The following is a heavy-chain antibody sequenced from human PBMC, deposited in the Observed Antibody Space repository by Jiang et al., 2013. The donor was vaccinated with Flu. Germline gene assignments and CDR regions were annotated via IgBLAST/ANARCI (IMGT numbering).Heavy chain of an antibody. CDR3: ARGGVIYPGIAVAADY. J-gene: IGHJ4*02. D-gene: IGHD6-19*01. V-gene: IGHV1-46*01. Sequence: SGAEVKKPGASVKVSCKASGYTFTSYYMHWVRQAPGQGLEWMGIINPSGGGTSYAQKFQGRVTMTRDTSTSTVYMELSSLRSEDTAVYYCARGGVIYPGIAVAADYWGQGTLVTVSS. CDR1: GYTFTSYY. CDR2: INPSGGGT.